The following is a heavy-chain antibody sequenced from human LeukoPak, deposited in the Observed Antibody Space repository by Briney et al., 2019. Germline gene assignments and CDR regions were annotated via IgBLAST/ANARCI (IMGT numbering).Heavy chain of an antibody. V-gene: IGHV1-69*13. J-gene: IGHJ4*02. D-gene: IGHD4-17*01. Sequence: PVASVKVSCKASGVTFSSYAIGWVRQAPGQGLEWMGGIIPIFGTANYAQKFQGRVTITAEESTSTAYMELSSLRSEDTAVYYCARDRPTGYDFDYWGQGTLVTVSS. CDR2: IIPIFGTA. CDR1: GVTFSSYA. CDR3: ARDRPTGYDFDY.